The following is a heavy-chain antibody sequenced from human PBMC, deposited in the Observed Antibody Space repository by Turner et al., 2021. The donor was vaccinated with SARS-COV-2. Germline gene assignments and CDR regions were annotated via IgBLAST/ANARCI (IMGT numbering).Heavy chain of an antibody. V-gene: IGHV3-74*01. Sequence: EVQLVESGGGLVQPGGSLRLSCAASGFTFSSYWMHWVRQAPGKGLVWVSRINRDGSITSYADSVKGRFTISRDNAKNTLYLQMNSLRAEDTAVYYCARDHIGVYYAMDVWGQGTTVTVSS. CDR3: ARDHIGVYYAMDV. CDR1: GFTFSSYW. CDR2: INRDGSIT. D-gene: IGHD3-10*01. J-gene: IGHJ6*02.